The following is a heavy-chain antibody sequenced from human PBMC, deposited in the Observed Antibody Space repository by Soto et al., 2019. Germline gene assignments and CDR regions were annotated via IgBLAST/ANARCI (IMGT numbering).Heavy chain of an antibody. CDR1: GGTFSSCR. CDR3: VRDSGAKLSRS. J-gene: IGHJ4*02. D-gene: IGHD3-10*01. CDR2: IVPIYRTA. V-gene: IGHV1-69*13. Sequence: SVNVSCKASGGTFSSCRINWVRQAPGQGLEWVGGIVPIYRTADYEKKFQGRVTITADESARTSYMELRSLKSQDTAVYYCVRDSGAKLSRSWGQGTLVTV.